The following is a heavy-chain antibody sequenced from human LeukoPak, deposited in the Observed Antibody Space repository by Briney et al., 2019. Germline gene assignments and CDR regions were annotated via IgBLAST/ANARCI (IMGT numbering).Heavy chain of an antibody. D-gene: IGHD1-26*01. CDR1: GFTFDDYG. CDR2: ISGDGGST. V-gene: IGHV3-43*02. CDR3: AKDMGGSGRNWASNWFDP. Sequence: PGGSLRLSCAASGFTFDDYGMHWVRHAPGKGLEWVSLISGDGGSTYQADSVKGRFTISRDNSKNSLYPQMDSLRAEDTALYYCAKDMGGSGRNWASNWFDPWGQGTLVTVSS. J-gene: IGHJ5*02.